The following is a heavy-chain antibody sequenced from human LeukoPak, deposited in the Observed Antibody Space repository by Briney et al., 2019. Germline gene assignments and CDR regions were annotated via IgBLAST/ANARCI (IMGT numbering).Heavy chain of an antibody. Sequence: GGSLRLSCAASGFTFSSYSMNWVRQAPGKGLEWVSSISSSSSYIYYADSVKGRFTISRDNAKNSLYLQMNSLRAEDTAVYYCARSRGLRRGLVDYWGQGTLVTVSS. D-gene: IGHD4-17*01. CDR3: ARSRGLRRGLVDY. J-gene: IGHJ4*02. CDR1: GFTFSSYS. V-gene: IGHV3-21*01. CDR2: ISSSSSYI.